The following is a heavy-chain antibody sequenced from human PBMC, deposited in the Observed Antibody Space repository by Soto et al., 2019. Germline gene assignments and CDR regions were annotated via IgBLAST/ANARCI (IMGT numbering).Heavy chain of an antibody. CDR3: AHCRGGVASF. D-gene: IGHD1-26*01. J-gene: IGHJ4*02. CDR1: GFSLSTRDVG. CDR2: VYWDDSK. V-gene: IGHV2-5*02. Sequence: QITLNASGPTLVKPTQTLTLTCTFSGFSLSTRDVGVGWIRQPPGAALEWLGVVYWDDSKTYSPSLESRLTITKDTSKTQVVLRITKMDPVDTATYYGAHCRGGVASFWGQGTLVTVSS.